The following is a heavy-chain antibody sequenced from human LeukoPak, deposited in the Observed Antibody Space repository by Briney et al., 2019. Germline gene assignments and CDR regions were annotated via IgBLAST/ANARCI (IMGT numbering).Heavy chain of an antibody. Sequence: GGFLRLSCAASGFTFSTFGLHWVRQAPGKGLEWVASVWYVGGDEYYADSVKGRFKISRDNSKSTLYLQMNSLRAEDTAVYYCARGGRFGEITPLDYWGQGTLVTVSS. CDR1: GFTFSTFG. J-gene: IGHJ4*02. D-gene: IGHD3-10*01. V-gene: IGHV3-33*08. CDR2: VWYVGGDE. CDR3: ARGGRFGEITPLDY.